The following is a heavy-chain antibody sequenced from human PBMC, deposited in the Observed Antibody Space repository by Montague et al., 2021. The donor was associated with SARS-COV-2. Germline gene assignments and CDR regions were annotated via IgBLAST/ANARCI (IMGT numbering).Heavy chain of an antibody. Sequence: SLRLSCAASGFTFSKFGMNLFRQAPGKGLEWVSTIDPAGGATYYADSVRGRFAISRDNSKNILSLQMDSLTADDTAVYYCASSNFFAYWGQGALITVSS. CDR3: ASSNFFAY. CDR1: GFTFSKFG. J-gene: IGHJ4*02. CDR2: IDPAGGAT. D-gene: IGHD6-6*01. V-gene: IGHV3-23*01.